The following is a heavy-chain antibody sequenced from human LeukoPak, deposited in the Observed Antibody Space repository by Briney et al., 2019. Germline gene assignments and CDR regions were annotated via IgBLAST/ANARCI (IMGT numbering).Heavy chain of an antibody. CDR3: ASAEIVVPPGHAFDI. Sequence: GASVKVSCKVSGYTLTELSMHWVRQAPGKGLEWMGGFDPEDGETIYAQKFQGRVTMTEDTSTDTAYMELSSLRSEDTAVYYCASAEIVVPPGHAFDIWGQGTMVTVSS. D-gene: IGHD3-22*01. J-gene: IGHJ3*02. V-gene: IGHV1-24*01. CDR2: FDPEDGET. CDR1: GYTLTELS.